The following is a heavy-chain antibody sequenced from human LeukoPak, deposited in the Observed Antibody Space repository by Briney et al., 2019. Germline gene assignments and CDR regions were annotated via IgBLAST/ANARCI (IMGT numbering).Heavy chain of an antibody. V-gene: IGHV3-30*04. CDR1: GFTFSGYA. CDR3: ARDHIAIY. Sequence: PGRSLRLSCAASGFTFSGYATHWVRQTPGKGLEWVAVISYDGSNIYYADSVKGRFTISRDNSKNTLYLQMNSLRAEDTAVYYCARDHIAIYWGQGTLVTVSS. J-gene: IGHJ4*02. CDR2: ISYDGSNI. D-gene: IGHD2-21*01.